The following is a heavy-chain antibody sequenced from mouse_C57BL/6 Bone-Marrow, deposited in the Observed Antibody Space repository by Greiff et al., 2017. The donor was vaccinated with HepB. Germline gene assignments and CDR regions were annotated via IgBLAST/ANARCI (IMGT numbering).Heavy chain of an antibody. CDR3: ARNEGYSYFDV. CDR2: IWSGGST. Sequence: VKVVESGPGLVQPSQSLSITCTVSGFSLTSYGVHWVRQSPGKGLEWLGVIWSGGSTDYNAAFISRLSISKDNSKSQVFFKMNSLQADDTAIYYCARNEGYSYFDVWGTGTTVTVSS. V-gene: IGHV2-2*01. CDR1: GFSLTSYG. J-gene: IGHJ1*03.